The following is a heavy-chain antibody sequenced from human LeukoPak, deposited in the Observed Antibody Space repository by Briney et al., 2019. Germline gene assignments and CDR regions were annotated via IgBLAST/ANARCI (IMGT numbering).Heavy chain of an antibody. CDR3: VRDPRQDNWNGVRYFDY. J-gene: IGHJ4*02. Sequence: GGSLRLSCAASGLTFSIHWMNWVRQAPGKGLECVANINQDGSDKYYVDSVKGRFTISRDNTKNSLYLQMNSLRAEDTAVYYCVRDPRQDNWNGVRYFDYWGQGTLVTVSS. D-gene: IGHD1-1*01. CDR1: GLTFSIHW. CDR2: INQDGSDK. V-gene: IGHV3-7*01.